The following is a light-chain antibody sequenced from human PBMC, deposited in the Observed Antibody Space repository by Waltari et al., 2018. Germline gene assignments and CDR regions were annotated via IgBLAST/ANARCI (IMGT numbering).Light chain of an antibody. Sequence: QLVLTQSPSASGSLGASVKLTCTLSSGHSNYAIAWHQQQPEKGPRYLMKVNSDGSHNKGDGIPDRFSGSSAGTERYLTISSLQSEDEADYFCQTWGSGIIVFGTATKVTVL. CDR2: VNSDGSH. V-gene: IGLV4-69*01. CDR1: SGHSNYA. J-gene: IGLJ1*01. CDR3: QTWGSGIIV.